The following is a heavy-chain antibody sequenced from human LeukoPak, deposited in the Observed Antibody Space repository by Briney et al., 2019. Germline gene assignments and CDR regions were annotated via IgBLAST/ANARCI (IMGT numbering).Heavy chain of an antibody. CDR3: ARVSSGWYYFDY. D-gene: IGHD6-19*01. V-gene: IGHV1-18*01. CDR2: ISAYNGNT. CDR1: GYTFTSYG. Sequence: ASVKVSCKASGYTFTSYGISWVRQAPGQGLEWMGWISAYNGNTNYAQKLQGRVTMTTGTSTSTAYMELRSLRSDDTAVYYCARVSSGWYYFDYWGQGTLVTVSS. J-gene: IGHJ4*02.